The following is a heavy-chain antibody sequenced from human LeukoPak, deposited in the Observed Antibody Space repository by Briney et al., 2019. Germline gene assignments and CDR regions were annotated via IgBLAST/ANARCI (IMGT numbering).Heavy chain of an antibody. V-gene: IGHV4-4*07. CDR2: IYTSGST. D-gene: IGHD3-22*01. CDR1: GGSISSYY. CDR3: ARAYYYDSSGYPLIDY. Sequence: PSETLSLTCTVSGGSISSYYWSWIRQPAGKGLEWIGRIYTSGSTNYNPSLKSRVTMSADTSKNQFSLKLSSVTAADTAVYYCARAYYYDSSGYPLIDYWGQGTLVTVSS. J-gene: IGHJ4*02.